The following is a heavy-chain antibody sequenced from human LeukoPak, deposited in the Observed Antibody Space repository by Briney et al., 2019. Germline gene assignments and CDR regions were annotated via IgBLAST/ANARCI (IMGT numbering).Heavy chain of an antibody. CDR3: ARSSGSLFDY. J-gene: IGHJ4*02. CDR1: GGTFSSYA. D-gene: IGHD1-26*01. CDR2: IIPILGIA. Sequence: ASVKVSCKASGGTFSSYAISWVRQAPGQGLEWMGRIIPILGIANYAQKFQGRVTITTGESTSTAYMELSSLRSEDTAVYYCARSSGSLFDYWGQGTLVTVSS. V-gene: IGHV1-69*04.